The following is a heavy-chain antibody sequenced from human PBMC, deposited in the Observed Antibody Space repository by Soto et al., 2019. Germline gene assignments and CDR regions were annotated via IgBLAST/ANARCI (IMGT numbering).Heavy chain of an antibody. CDR1: GGSITRNNHY. J-gene: IGHJ4*02. D-gene: IGHD6-19*01. V-gene: IGHV4-39*01. CDR3: ARLGSSGWYQGSYFDY. CDR2: ILYSGST. Sequence: QLQLQESGPGLVKPSETLSLTCTVSGGSITRNNHYWGWIRQSPGKGLGWIGNILYSGSTNYNPSLKSRVTISVETSKNQFSLKMSSVTAADTAVYYCARLGSSGWYQGSYFDYWCQGTLVTVSS.